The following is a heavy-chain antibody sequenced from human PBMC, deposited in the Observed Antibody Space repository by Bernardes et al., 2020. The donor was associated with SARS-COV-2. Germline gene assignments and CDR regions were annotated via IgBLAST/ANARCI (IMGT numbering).Heavy chain of an antibody. CDR1: GGCISSSRYY. CDR3: ARHDEAVAVDY. J-gene: IGHJ4*02. D-gene: IGHD2-15*01. Sequence: SEALSLTCTVSGGCISSSRYYWGWLRQPPGKGLEWIGSIYYSGSTYYNPSLKSRVTISVDTSKNQFSLKLSSVTAADTAVYYCARHDEAVAVDYWGQGTLVTVSS. V-gene: IGHV4-39*01. CDR2: IYYSGST.